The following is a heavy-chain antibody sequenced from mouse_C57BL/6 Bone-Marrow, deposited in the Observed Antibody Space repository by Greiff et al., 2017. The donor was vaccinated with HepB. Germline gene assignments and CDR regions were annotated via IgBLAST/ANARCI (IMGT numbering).Heavy chain of an antibody. CDR1: GYTFTSYW. Sequence: QVQLQQPGAELVKPGASVKLSCKASGYTFTSYWMHWVKQRPGQGLEWIGMIHPNSGSTNYNEKFKSKATLTVDTSSSTAYMQLSSLTSEDAAVYYCARGGLLSAMDYWGQGTSVTVSS. J-gene: IGHJ4*01. V-gene: IGHV1-64*01. CDR3: ARGGLLSAMDY. CDR2: IHPNSGST. D-gene: IGHD2-1*01.